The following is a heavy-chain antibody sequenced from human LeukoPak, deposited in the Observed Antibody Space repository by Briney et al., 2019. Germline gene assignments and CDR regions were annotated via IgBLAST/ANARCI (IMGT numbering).Heavy chain of an antibody. J-gene: IGHJ4*02. D-gene: IGHD3-22*01. Sequence: GGSLRLSCAASGFTFSSYGMSWVRQAPGKGLEWVAAMSGSGGSTYYADSVKGRFTISRDNSKNTLYLQMNSLRAEDTAVYYCAKGAYYYDSSGYSYSDYWGQGTLVTVSS. CDR2: MSGSGGST. CDR1: GFTFSSYG. CDR3: AKGAYYYDSSGYSYSDY. V-gene: IGHV3-23*01.